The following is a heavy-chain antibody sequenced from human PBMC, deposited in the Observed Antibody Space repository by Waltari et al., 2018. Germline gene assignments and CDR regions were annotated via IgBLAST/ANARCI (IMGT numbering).Heavy chain of an antibody. V-gene: IGHV3-21*02. CDR1: GLSFRRYN. J-gene: IGHJ4*02. CDR2: ISSDSSYM. Sequence: EVQLLESGGGLVRPGGSLRLSGAACGLSFRRYNLNWVRQPPGKGLEWVSSISSDSSYMHYADSVKGRFTISRDNAKNSLYLQLNSLRAEDTAVYYCATGGWGFYLGYWGQGTLVTVSS. CDR3: ATGGWGFYLGY. D-gene: IGHD7-27*01.